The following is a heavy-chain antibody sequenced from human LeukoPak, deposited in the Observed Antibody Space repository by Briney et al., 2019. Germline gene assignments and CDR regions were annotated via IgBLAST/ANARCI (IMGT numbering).Heavy chain of an antibody. V-gene: IGHV4-34*01. CDR2: INHSRST. J-gene: IGHJ4*02. Sequence: SETLSLTCAVYGGSFSGYYWSWIRQPPGKGLEWIGEINHSRSTNYNPSLKSRVTISVDTSKNQFSLKLSSVTAADTAVYYCASVLRYFDWVPRVWGQGTLVTVSS. CDR1: GGSFSGYY. CDR3: ASVLRYFDWVPRV. D-gene: IGHD3-9*01.